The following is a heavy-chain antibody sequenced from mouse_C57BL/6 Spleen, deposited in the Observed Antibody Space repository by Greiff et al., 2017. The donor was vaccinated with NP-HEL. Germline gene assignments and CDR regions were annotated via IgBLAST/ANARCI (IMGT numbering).Heavy chain of an antibody. CDR1: GYSFTDYN. Sequence: EVQLQESGPELVKPGASVKISCKASGYSFTDYNMNWVKQSNGKSLEWIGVINPNYGTTSYNQKFKGKATLTVDQSSSTAYMQLNSLTSEDSAVYYCARYYYGSSLYYFDYWGQGTTLTVSS. CDR2: INPNYGTT. D-gene: IGHD1-1*01. J-gene: IGHJ2*01. CDR3: ARYYYGSSLYYFDY. V-gene: IGHV1-39*01.